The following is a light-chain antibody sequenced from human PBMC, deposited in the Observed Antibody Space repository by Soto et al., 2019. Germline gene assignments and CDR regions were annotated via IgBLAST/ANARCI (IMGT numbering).Light chain of an antibody. Sequence: DFPMTQSPSILSASVGDRVSITCRASQSIHSWLAWYQQKPGRTPTLLIYKASTLQSGVPSRFSGSGSGTEFTLTNSNMQPDDFATYYCQQYNAHPYTFGQGTKLEIK. CDR3: QQYNAHPYT. CDR2: KAS. V-gene: IGKV1-5*03. J-gene: IGKJ2*01. CDR1: QSIHSW.